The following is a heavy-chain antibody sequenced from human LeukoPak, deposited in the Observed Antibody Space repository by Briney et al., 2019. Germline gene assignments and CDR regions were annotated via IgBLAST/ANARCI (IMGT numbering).Heavy chain of an antibody. D-gene: IGHD1-26*01. CDR3: AREGSGSYHDAFDI. CDR2: INPNSGGT. CDR1: GYTFTNYD. V-gene: IGHV1-2*02. J-gene: IGHJ3*02. Sequence: ASVKVSCKTSGYTFTNYDINWVRQAPGQGLEWMGWINPNSGGTNYAQKFQGRVTMTRDTSISTAYMELSRLRSDDTAVYYCAREGSGSYHDAFDIWGQGTMVTVSS.